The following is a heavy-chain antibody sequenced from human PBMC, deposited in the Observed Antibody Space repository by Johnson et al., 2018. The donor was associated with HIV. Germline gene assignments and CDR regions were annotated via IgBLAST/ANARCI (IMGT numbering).Heavy chain of an antibody. D-gene: IGHD1-7*01. CDR2: ISSSGSTM. CDR3: ARRGNWNYLKSAFDI. Sequence: QMQLVESGGGLVKPGESLRLSCAASGFTFSDYYMTWIRQAPGKGLEWVSYISSSGSTMYYADSVKGRFTISRDNAKNSLYLQMNSLRAEDTAVYHCARRGNWNYLKSAFDIWGQGTMVTVSS. CDR1: GFTFSDYY. J-gene: IGHJ3*02. V-gene: IGHV3-11*04.